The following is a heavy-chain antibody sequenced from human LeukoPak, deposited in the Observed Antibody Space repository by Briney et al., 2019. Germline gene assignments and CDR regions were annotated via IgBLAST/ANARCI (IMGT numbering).Heavy chain of an antibody. Sequence: GGSLRLSCAASGFTFSSYAMSWVRQAPGKGLEWVSAISGSGGSTYYADSVKGRFTTSRDNSKNTLYLQMNSLRAEDTAVYYCAKVEMTTVNHYYYYGMDVWGQGTTVTVSS. CDR3: AKVEMTTVNHYYYYGMDV. V-gene: IGHV3-23*01. CDR2: ISGSGGST. D-gene: IGHD4-17*01. CDR1: GFTFSSYA. J-gene: IGHJ6*02.